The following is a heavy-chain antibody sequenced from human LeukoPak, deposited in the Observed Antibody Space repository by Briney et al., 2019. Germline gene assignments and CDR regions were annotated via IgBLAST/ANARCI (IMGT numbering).Heavy chain of an antibody. CDR2: INHSGST. J-gene: IGHJ6*03. D-gene: IGHD3-10*01. V-gene: IGHV4-34*01. Sequence: PSETLSLTCAVYGGSFSGYYWSWIRQPPGKGLEWIGEINHSGSTNYNPSLKSRVTISVDTSKNQFSLKLSSVTAADTAVYYCAGGVIIMVRVIINDYYYYYMDVWGKGTTVTVSS. CDR3: AGGVIIMVRVIINDYYYYYMDV. CDR1: GGSFSGYY.